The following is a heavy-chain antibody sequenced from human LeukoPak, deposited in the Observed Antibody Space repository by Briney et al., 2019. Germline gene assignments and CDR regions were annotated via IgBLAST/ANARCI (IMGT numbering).Heavy chain of an antibody. Sequence: GGSLRLSCAASGFTFSSYVMTWVRQAPGKGLEWVSAISDNGGTTYCTDSVKGRFTISRDNSKNTLYLQLNSLRAEDTAVYYCATSKKPGGGSGSYWVPYDIWGQGTMVAVSS. J-gene: IGHJ3*02. CDR3: ATSKKPGGGSGSYWVPYDI. CDR2: ISDNGGTT. V-gene: IGHV3-23*01. CDR1: GFTFSSYV. D-gene: IGHD1-26*01.